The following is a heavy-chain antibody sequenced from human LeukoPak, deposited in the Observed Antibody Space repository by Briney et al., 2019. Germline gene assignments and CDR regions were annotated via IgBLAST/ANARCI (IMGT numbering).Heavy chain of an antibody. CDR3: AMGMTTVTQFDY. J-gene: IGHJ4*02. V-gene: IGHV4-59*05. CDR2: IYYSGST. CDR1: GGSNSRYY. D-gene: IGHD4-17*01. Sequence: PSETLSLTCTLSGGSNSRYYWSWIRQPPGKGLEWIGSIYYSGSTYYNPSLKSRVTISVDTSKNQFSLKLSSVTAADTDVYYCAMGMTTVTQFDYWGQGTLVTVSS.